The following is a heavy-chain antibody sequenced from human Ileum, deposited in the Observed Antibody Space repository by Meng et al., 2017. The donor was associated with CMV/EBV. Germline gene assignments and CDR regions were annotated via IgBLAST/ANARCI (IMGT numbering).Heavy chain of an antibody. J-gene: IGHJ6*01. CDR1: GYTFSSSG. CDR3: ARTSGPAAKSGLDV. Sequence: ASVKVSCKASGYTFSSSGISWVRQAPGQGLEWMGWISGYNANTAYALRFQGRVTMTTDTSTTTVYMDLRSLTSNDTAVYYCARTSGPAAKSGLDVWGQGNTV. V-gene: IGHV1-18*01. CDR2: ISGYNANT.